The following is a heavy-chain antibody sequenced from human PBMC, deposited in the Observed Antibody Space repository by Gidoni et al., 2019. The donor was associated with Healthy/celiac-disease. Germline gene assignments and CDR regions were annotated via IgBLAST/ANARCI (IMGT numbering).Heavy chain of an antibody. D-gene: IGHD3-3*01. V-gene: IGHV3-15*01. J-gene: IGHJ6*03. CDR1: GFTFSKAW. CDR2: IKSKTDGGTT. Sequence: EVQLVASGGGLVKPGGSLRLSCAASGFTFSKAWLSWVRQAPGKGLEWVGRIKSKTDGGTTDYAAPVKGRFTISRDDSKNTLYLQMNSLKTEDTAVYYCTTSPGLEEWLSHYYYYMDVWGKGTTVTVSS. CDR3: TTSPGLEEWLSHYYYYMDV.